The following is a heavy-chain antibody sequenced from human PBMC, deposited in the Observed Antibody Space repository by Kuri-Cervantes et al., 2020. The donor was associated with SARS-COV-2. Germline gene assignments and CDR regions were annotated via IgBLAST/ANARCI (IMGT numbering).Heavy chain of an antibody. V-gene: IGHV3-48*03. D-gene: IGHD6-19*01. CDR1: GFTFSSYE. CDR3: ARDGIAVAGREQNFDY. J-gene: IGHJ4*02. CDR2: ISSSGSTI. Sequence: GESLKISCAASGFTFSSYEMNWVRQAPGKGLEWVSYISSSGSTIYYADSVKGRFTISRDNAKNSLCLQMNSQRAEDTAVYYCARDGIAVAGREQNFDYWGQGTLVTVSS.